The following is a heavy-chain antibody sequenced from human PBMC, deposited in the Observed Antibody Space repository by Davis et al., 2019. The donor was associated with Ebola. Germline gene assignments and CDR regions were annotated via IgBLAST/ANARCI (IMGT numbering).Heavy chain of an antibody. CDR1: GFTFSSYG. Sequence: GESLKISCAASGFTFSSYGMHWVRQAPGKGLEWLAVIWYDGSREFSADSMKGRFTISRDNSRDTLFLQMNSLRVEDTGVYYCARDPAIGKPLSTFDVWGQGTTVTVAS. V-gene: IGHV3-33*08. J-gene: IGHJ3*01. D-gene: IGHD1-14*01. CDR3: ARDPAIGKPLSTFDV. CDR2: IWYDGSRE.